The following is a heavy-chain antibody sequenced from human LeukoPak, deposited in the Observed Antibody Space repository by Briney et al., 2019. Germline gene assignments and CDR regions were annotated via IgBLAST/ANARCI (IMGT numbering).Heavy chain of an antibody. V-gene: IGHV3-21*01. CDR1: GFTFNSHS. D-gene: IGHD3-10*01. J-gene: IGHJ3*02. CDR2: IGFTTSYI. CDR3: ARVWVRGVIHQPHDAFDI. Sequence: GGSLRLSCVASGFTFNSHSMNWVRQTPGKGGLEWVASIGFTTSYIYYADSVKGRFTISRDNAKNSLYLQMNSLRAEDTAVYYCARVWVRGVIHQPHDAFDIWGQGTMVTVSS.